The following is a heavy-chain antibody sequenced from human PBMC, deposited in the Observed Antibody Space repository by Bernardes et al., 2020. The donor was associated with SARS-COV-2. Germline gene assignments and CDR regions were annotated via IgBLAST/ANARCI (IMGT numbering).Heavy chain of an antibody. D-gene: IGHD4-17*01. Sequence: GSLRLSCVASGFTFTNYWMSWVRQAPGKGLEWVANINQDGTEKNYVDSVKGRFTISRDNARNWLYLQMSGLRAEDTALYYCARARAYGTWYFDLWGRGTLVTVSS. CDR1: GFTFTNYW. J-gene: IGHJ2*01. CDR2: INQDGTEK. V-gene: IGHV3-7*01. CDR3: ARARAYGTWYFDL.